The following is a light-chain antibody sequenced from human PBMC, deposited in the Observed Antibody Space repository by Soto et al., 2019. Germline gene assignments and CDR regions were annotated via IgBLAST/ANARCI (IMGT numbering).Light chain of an antibody. CDR2: AAS. V-gene: IGKV1-39*01. CDR3: QQTYANPWT. J-gene: IGKJ1*01. CDR1: QSISTY. Sequence: DLQMTQSPSSLSASVGDRVSITCRASQSISTYLNWYQQKPGMAPKVLIYAASRLQSGVPSRFSGSVSGTDFTLTISSLQPEDFATYYCQQTYANPWTFGHGTKVEIK.